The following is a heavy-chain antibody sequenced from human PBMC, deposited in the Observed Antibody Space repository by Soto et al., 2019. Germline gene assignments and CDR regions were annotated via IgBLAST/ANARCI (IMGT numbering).Heavy chain of an antibody. CDR2: ISYDGSNK. J-gene: IGHJ5*02. Sequence: QVQLVESGGGVVQPGRSLRLSCAASGFTFSSYAMHWVRQAPGKGLEWVAVISYDGSNKYYADSVKGRFTISRANSKNTLYLQMLTLRPEDTAVYYCARDSLPDIPYSGSSTRAVYAASWGQGTRVTVSA. CDR1: GFTFSSYA. CDR3: ARDSLPDIPYSGSSTRAVYAAS. V-gene: IGHV3-30-3*01. D-gene: IGHD1-26*01.